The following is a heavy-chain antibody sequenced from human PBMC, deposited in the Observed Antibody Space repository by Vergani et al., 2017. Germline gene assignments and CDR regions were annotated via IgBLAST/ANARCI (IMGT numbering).Heavy chain of an antibody. D-gene: IGHD3-10*01. Sequence: QVQLQESGPGLVKPSETLSLTCTVSGGSISSYYWSWIRQPPGKGLEWIGYIYYSGSTNYNPSLKSRVTISVDTSKNQFSLKLSSVTAADTAVYYCARDIWFGEYDAFDIWGQGTMVTVSS. V-gene: IGHV4-59*01. CDR2: IYYSGST. CDR1: GGSISSYY. CDR3: ARDIWFGEYDAFDI. J-gene: IGHJ3*02.